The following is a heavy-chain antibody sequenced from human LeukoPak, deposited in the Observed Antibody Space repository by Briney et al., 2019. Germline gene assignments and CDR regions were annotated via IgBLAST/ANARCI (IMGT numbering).Heavy chain of an antibody. V-gene: IGHV3-23*01. D-gene: IGHD6-19*01. J-gene: IGHJ5*02. CDR3: AKMGGRVWYKVPET. Sequence: GGSLRLSCTASVFNFSVAWVRQAPGMGLKWVSSISGSGQTTYYADFVRGRFTISRDSSKNTVYLQMSGLRVEDTALYYCAKMGGRVWYKVPETWGQGTLVTVSS. CDR1: VFNFS. CDR2: ISGSGQTT.